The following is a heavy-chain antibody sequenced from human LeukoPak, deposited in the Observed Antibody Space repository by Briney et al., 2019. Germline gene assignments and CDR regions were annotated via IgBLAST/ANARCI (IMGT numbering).Heavy chain of an antibody. CDR2: ISYDGSNK. CDR1: GFTFSSYA. D-gene: IGHD3-22*01. CDR3: ARAPATYYYDSSGYPDY. Sequence: PGRSLRLSCAASGFTFSSYAMHWVRQAPGKGLEWVAVISYDGSNKYYADSVKGRFTISRDNSKNTLYLQMNSLRAEDTAVYYCARAPATYYYDSSGYPDYWGQGTLVTASS. J-gene: IGHJ4*02. V-gene: IGHV3-30-3*01.